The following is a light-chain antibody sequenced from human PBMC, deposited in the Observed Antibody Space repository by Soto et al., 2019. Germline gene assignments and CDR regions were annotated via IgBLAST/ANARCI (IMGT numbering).Light chain of an antibody. Sequence: DIQMTQSPSTLSASVGDRVTITCRASQSISSWLAWYQQKPGTAPKLLLYKASTLQSGVPSRFNGSGSGTEFTLTISSLQPDDSATYYCQQYRDNWTFGQGTKVEIK. CDR3: QQYRDNWT. CDR2: KAS. V-gene: IGKV1-5*03. CDR1: QSISSW. J-gene: IGKJ1*01.